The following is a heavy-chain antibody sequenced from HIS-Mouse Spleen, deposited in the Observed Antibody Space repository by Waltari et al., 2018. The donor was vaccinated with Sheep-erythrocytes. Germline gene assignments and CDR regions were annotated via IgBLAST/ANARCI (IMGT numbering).Heavy chain of an antibody. V-gene: IGHV3-21*01. CDR2: ISSSSSYI. Sequence: EVQLVESGGGLVKPGGPLRPSCAAAGFTFSGSSMNGVRQAPGKGLEWVSSISSSSSYIYYADSVKGRFTISRDNAKNSLYLQMNSLRAEDTAVYYCARDTGTDAFDIWGQGTMVTVSS. CDR3: ARDTGTDAFDI. J-gene: IGHJ3*02. D-gene: IGHD1-1*01. CDR1: GFTFSGSS.